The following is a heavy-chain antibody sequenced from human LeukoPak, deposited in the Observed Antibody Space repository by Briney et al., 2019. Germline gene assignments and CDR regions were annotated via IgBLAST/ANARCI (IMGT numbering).Heavy chain of an antibody. Sequence: PSETLSLTCTVTGGSISSYYWSWIRQPRGKGLEWIGYIYYSGSTNYNPSLKSRVTISVDTSKNQFSLKLSSVTAADTAVYYCARHGWFGEENYYYYGMDVWGQGTTVTVSS. CDR1: GGSISSYY. V-gene: IGHV4-59*08. CDR2: IYYSGST. J-gene: IGHJ6*02. D-gene: IGHD3-10*01. CDR3: ARHGWFGEENYYYYGMDV.